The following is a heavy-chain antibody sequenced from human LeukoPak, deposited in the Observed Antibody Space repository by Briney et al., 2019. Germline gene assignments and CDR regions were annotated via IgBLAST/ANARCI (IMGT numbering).Heavy chain of an antibody. V-gene: IGHV4-34*01. D-gene: IGHD2-15*01. Sequence: SETLSLTCTVSGDSINNYYWNWIRQPPGKGLEWIGEINHSGSTNYNPSLKSRVTISVDTSKNQFSLKLSSVTAADTAVYYCARRWYCSGGSCYPIDYWGQGTLVTVSS. CDR3: ARRWYCSGGSCYPIDY. CDR1: GDSINNYY. J-gene: IGHJ4*02. CDR2: INHSGST.